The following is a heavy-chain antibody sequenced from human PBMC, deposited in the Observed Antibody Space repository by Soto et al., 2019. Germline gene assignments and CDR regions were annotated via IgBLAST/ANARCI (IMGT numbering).Heavy chain of an antibody. D-gene: IGHD2-15*01. J-gene: IGHJ5*02. V-gene: IGHV1-69*06. Sequence: VQVSDKACGGWFRNYEYSWVRQAPGPGLEWMGGIIPIFDSPYYAQNFQGRVTIAADRSTSTVYMELSSLTPEDTAVYYCARGAECRGYCLKKFTWLDPWGQGALVTVSS. CDR1: GGWFRNYE. CDR3: ARGAECRGYCLKKFTWLDP. CDR2: IIPIFDSP.